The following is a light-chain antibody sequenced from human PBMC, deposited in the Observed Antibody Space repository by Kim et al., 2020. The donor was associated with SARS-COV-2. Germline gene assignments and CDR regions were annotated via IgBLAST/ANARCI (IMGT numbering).Light chain of an antibody. CDR1: SGSVSTSYY. CDR2: STN. J-gene: IGLJ3*02. CDR3: VLFMGGGIWV. V-gene: IGLV8-61*01. Sequence: QAVVTQEPSFSVSPGGTVTLTCGLSSGSVSTSYYPSWYQQTPGQAPRTLIYSTNIRSSGVPDRFSGSILGNKAALIITGAQSDDECDYYCVLFMGGGIWVFGGGTQLTVL.